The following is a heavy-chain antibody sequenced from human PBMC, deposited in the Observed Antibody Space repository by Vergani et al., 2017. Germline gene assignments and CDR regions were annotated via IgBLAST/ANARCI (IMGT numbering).Heavy chain of an antibody. Sequence: EVQLVESGGGLVQPGGSLRLSCAASGFTFSSYSMNWVRQAPGKGLEWVSYISSSSSTIYYADSVKGRFTISRDNAKNSLYLQMNSLRAEDTAAYYCARDPEYQLEGDGMDVWGQGTTVTVSS. CDR1: GFTFSSYS. V-gene: IGHV3-48*01. CDR2: ISSSSSTI. J-gene: IGHJ6*02. D-gene: IGHD2-2*01. CDR3: ARDPEYQLEGDGMDV.